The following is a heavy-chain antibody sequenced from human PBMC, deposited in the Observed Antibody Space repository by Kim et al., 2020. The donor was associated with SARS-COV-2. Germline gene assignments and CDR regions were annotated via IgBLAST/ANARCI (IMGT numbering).Heavy chain of an antibody. V-gene: IGHV1-18*01. CDR1: GYTFTSYG. CDR3: ARGRGDYSSSWYPNYYYGMDV. Sequence: ASVKVSCKASGYTFTSYGISWVRQAPGQGLEWMGWISAYNGNTNYAQKLQGRVTMTTDTSTSTAYMELRSLRSDDTAVYYCARGRGDYSSSWYPNYYYGMDVWGQGTTVTVSS. CDR2: ISAYNGNT. J-gene: IGHJ6*02. D-gene: IGHD6-13*01.